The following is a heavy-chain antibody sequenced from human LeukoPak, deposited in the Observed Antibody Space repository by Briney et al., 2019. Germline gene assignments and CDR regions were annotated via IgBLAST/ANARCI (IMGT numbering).Heavy chain of an antibody. CDR1: GGSISSSNW. Sequence: SGTLSLTCAVSGGSISSSNWWSWVRQPPGKGLEWIGEIYHSGSTNYNPSLKSRVTISVDKSKNQFSLKLSSVTAADTAVYYCARGGYDILTGYSYFDYWGQGTLVTVSS. CDR2: IYHSGST. D-gene: IGHD3-9*01. CDR3: ARGGYDILTGYSYFDY. J-gene: IGHJ4*02. V-gene: IGHV4-4*02.